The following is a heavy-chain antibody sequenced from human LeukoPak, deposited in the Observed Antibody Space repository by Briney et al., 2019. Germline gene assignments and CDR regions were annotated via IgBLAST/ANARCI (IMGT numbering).Heavy chain of an antibody. CDR2: CGPEYGET. D-gene: IGHD5-24*01. CDR3: ATGGLSRITQRNWLDP. J-gene: IGHJ5*02. CDR1: GYTLTELC. V-gene: IGHV1-24*01. Sequence: ASVKVSCKVSGYTLTELCMHWGRQAPGKGHGWKGGCGPEYGETIYAQKFQGRATMTEDTSTDTAYMELSSLRSEDTAVYSCATGGLSRITQRNWLDPWGQGTLVTVSS.